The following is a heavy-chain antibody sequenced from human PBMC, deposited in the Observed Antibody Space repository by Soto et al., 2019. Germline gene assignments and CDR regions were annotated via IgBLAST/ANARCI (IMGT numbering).Heavy chain of an antibody. CDR1: GYSFTSYW. J-gene: IGHJ4*02. V-gene: IGHV5-10-1*01. Sequence: PGESLKISCKGSGYSFTSYWISWVRQMPGKGLEWMGRIDPSDSYTKYWPSFQGHVTISADKSTSTAYLQWSSLKASDTAMYYCERSWHYDASGGLDYWGQGTLVTVSS. CDR2: IDPSDSYT. CDR3: ERSWHYDASGGLDY. D-gene: IGHD3-10*01.